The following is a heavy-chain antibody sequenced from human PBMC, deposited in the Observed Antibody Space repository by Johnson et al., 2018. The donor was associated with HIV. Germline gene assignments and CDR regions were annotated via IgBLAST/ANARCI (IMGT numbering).Heavy chain of an antibody. CDR1: GLTFDSYS. J-gene: IGHJ3*02. CDR2: IIPSGTGT. Sequence: VQLVESGGGLVQPGGSLRLSCKASGLTFDSYSMSWVRQAPGKGLEWVSGIIPSGTGTHYADSVKGRFTISRDNFKNRLYLQMDSLRAEDTAVYYCATELSLLRDAFDIWGQGTMVTVSS. D-gene: IGHD3-16*02. V-gene: IGHV3-23*04. CDR3: ATELSLLRDAFDI.